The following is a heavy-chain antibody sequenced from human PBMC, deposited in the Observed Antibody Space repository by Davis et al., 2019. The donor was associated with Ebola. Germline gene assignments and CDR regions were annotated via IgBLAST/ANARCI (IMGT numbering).Heavy chain of an antibody. J-gene: IGHJ3*02. CDR2: IYSGGST. V-gene: IGHV3-53*01. CDR1: GFTFSSYA. Sequence: GESLKISCAASGFTFSSYAMTWVRQAPGKGLEWVSVIYSGGSTYYADSVKGRFTISRDNSKNTLYLQMNSLRAEDTAVYYCARDRRSMVRGVIITDDAFDIWGQGTMVTVSS. CDR3: ARDRRSMVRGVIITDDAFDI. D-gene: IGHD3-10*01.